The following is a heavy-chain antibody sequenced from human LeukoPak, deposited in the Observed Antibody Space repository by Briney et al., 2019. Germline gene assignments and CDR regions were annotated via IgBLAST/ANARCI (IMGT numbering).Heavy chain of an antibody. J-gene: IGHJ6*03. V-gene: IGHV4-61*02. CDR1: GGSISSGSYY. CDR2: IYTSGST. Sequence: SQTLSLTCTVSGGSISSGSYYWSWIRQPAGKGLEWIGRIYTSGSTNYNPSLKSRVTISVDTSKNQFSLKLSSVTAADTAVYYYARGTGSYQYYYYMDVWGKGTTVTISS. D-gene: IGHD3-10*01. CDR3: ARGTGSYQYYYYMDV.